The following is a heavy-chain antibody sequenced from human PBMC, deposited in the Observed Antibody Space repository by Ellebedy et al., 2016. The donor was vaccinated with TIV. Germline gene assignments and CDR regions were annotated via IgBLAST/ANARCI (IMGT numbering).Heavy chain of an antibody. CDR2: IYTDDTT. CDR1: TFTVSYNY. J-gene: IGHJ2*01. Sequence: GGSLRLSCAASTFTVSYNYMNWVRQAPGKGPEWVSGIYTDDTTYYADSVKGRFTISRDNAKNTLYLHIDSLRTEDTAVYYGARASFYDVDLSGWYFDLWGRGTLVTVSS. CDR3: ARASFYDVDLSGWYFDL. D-gene: IGHD3-10*02. V-gene: IGHV3-66*01.